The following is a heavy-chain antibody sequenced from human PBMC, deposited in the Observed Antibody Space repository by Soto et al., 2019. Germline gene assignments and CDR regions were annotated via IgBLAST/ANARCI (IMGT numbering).Heavy chain of an antibody. V-gene: IGHV1-69*13. D-gene: IGHD3-22*01. CDR1: GGTFSSYA. CDR3: ARGFGSRSYYGSSGPKFDY. J-gene: IGHJ4*02. Sequence: ASVKVSCKASGGTFSSYAISWVRQAPGQGLEWMGGIIPIFGTANYAQKFQGRVTITADESTSTAYMELSSLRSEDTAVYYCARGFGSRSYYGSSGPKFDYWGQGTLVTVS. CDR2: IIPIFGTA.